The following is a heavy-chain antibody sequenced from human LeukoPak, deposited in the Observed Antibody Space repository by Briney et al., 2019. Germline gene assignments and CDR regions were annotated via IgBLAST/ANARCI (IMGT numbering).Heavy chain of an antibody. CDR3: ARDIDDYGDYHAFDI. V-gene: IGHV3-74*01. CDR1: GFTFSSYW. CDR2: INSDGSST. J-gene: IGHJ3*02. Sequence: GGSLRLSCAASGFTFSSYWMHWVRQAPGKGLVWVSRINSDGSSTSYADSVKGRFTISRDNAKNSLYLRMTSLRAEDTAVYYCARDIDDYGDYHAFDIWGQGTMVTVSS. D-gene: IGHD4-17*01.